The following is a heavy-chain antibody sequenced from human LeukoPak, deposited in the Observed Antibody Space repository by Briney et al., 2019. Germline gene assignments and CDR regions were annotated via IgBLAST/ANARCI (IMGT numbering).Heavy chain of an antibody. CDR3: ARGFPRYYGSGSSVYFDY. CDR1: GGSFSGYY. J-gene: IGHJ4*02. V-gene: IGHV4-34*01. Sequence: SETLSLTCAVHGGSFSGYYWSWIRQPPGKGLXXXXXXXYSGSTNYNPSLKSRVTISVDTSKNQFSLKLSSVTAADTAVYYCARGFPRYYGSGSSVYFDYWGQGTLVTVSS. CDR2: XXYSGST. D-gene: IGHD3-10*01.